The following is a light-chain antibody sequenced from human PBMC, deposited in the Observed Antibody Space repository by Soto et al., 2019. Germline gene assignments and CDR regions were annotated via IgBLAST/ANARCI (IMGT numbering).Light chain of an antibody. CDR1: QTVASN. Sequence: EIVMTQSPATLSVSPGERATLSCRASQTVASNVAWYQQKPGQAPRLLIHGASTRANGVSARFSGTGSGTEFTLTISSLQSEDFAVYYCQQYHNWPPQYTFGQGTRLQIK. CDR2: GAS. CDR3: QQYHNWPPQYT. J-gene: IGKJ2*01. V-gene: IGKV3-15*01.